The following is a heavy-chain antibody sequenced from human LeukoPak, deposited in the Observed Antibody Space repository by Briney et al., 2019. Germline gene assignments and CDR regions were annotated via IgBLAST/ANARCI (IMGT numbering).Heavy chain of an antibody. J-gene: IGHJ5*02. V-gene: IGHV1-2*02. CDR3: ARDRNWNYVANWFDP. D-gene: IGHD1-7*01. CDR1: GYTFTGYY. Sequence: ASVKVSCKASGYTFTGYYMHWVRQAPGQGLEWMGWINPYSGGTNYAQKFQGRVTMTRDTSISTAYMELTRLRSDDTAVYYCARDRNWNYVANWFDPWGQGTLVTVSS. CDR2: INPYSGGT.